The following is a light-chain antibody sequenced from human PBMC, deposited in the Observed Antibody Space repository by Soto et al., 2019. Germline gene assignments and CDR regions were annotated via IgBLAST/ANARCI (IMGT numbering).Light chain of an antibody. CDR1: SSNIGAGYD. CDR2: GNS. V-gene: IGLV1-40*01. CDR3: QSYDSSLSAL. Sequence: QSVQTQPPSGSGAPGQRVTISCTGSSSNIGAGYDVHWYQQLPGTAPKLLIYGNSNRPSGVPDRFSGSKSGTSASLAITGLQAEDESDYYCQSYDSSLSALFGGGTKLTLL. J-gene: IGLJ3*02.